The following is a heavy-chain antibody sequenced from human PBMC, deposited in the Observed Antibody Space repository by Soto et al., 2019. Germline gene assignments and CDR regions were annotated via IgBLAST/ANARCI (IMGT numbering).Heavy chain of an antibody. CDR3: AKVPKKVAVPGTDV. D-gene: IGHD1-26*01. V-gene: IGHV3-23*01. CDR2: ISGSGDST. Sequence: EVQLLESGGGLVQPGGSLKLSCAAAGLTFRTYAMSWVRQAPGKGLEWVSAISGSGDSTYYADSVKGRFTISRDNSKSTLHLQMNSLRAEDTAVYYCAKVPKKVAVPGTDVWGQGTTVTVSS. CDR1: GLTFRTYA. J-gene: IGHJ6*02.